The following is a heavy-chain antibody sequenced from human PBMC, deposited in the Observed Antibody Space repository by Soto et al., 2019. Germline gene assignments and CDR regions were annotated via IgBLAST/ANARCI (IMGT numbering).Heavy chain of an antibody. V-gene: IGHV2-5*02. Sequence: SGPTLVNPTQTLTLTCTFSGFSLSTSGVGVGWIRQPPGKALEWLALIYWDDDKRYSPSLKSRLTITKDTPKNQVILTMTNMDPVDTATYYCAHRRSVTVAGLYFDYWGQGTLVTVSS. CDR1: GFSLSTSGVG. J-gene: IGHJ4*02. D-gene: IGHD6-19*01. CDR3: AHRRSVTVAGLYFDY. CDR2: IYWDDDK.